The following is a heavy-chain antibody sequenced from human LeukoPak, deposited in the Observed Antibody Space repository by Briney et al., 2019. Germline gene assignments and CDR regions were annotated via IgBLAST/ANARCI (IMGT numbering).Heavy chain of an antibody. J-gene: IGHJ4*02. CDR2: IYHSGST. Sequence: SETLSLTCAVSGYSISSGYYWGWIRQPPGKGLEWIGSIYHSGSTYYNPSLKSRVTISVDTSKNQFSLKLSSVTAADTAVYYCARLVVIQLWSQAAYYFDYWGQGTLVTVSS. CDR3: ARLVVIQLWSQAAYYFDY. CDR1: GYSISSGYY. D-gene: IGHD5-18*01. V-gene: IGHV4-38-2*01.